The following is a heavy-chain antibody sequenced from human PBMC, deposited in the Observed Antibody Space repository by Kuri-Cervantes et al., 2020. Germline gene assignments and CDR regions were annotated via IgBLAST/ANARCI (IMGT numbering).Heavy chain of an antibody. V-gene: IGHV4-38-2*01. J-gene: IGHJ3*02. CDR1: GYSISSGYY. Sequence: GSLRLSSAVSGYSISSGYYWGWIRQPPGKGLEWIGSIYHSGTTNYNPSLKSRVTISVDRSKNNFSLNLTSVTVADTAVYYCAADYGVVDDAFDIWGQGRMLTVSS. CDR3: AADYGVVDDAFDI. CDR2: IYHSGTT. D-gene: IGHD4-17*01.